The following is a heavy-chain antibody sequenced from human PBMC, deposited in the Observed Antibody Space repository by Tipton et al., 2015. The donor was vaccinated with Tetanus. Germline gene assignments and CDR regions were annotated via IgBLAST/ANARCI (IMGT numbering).Heavy chain of an antibody. D-gene: IGHD2-2*02. V-gene: IGHV5-51*01. CDR3: ARGPDCGSAFCYTPTFDYGMDV. CDR1: GYNFATSW. Sequence: QLVQSGAEMTKPGETLKIYCQGSGYNFATSWIAWVRQMPGKGLEWLGIIYPGDSSVRYSPSFQGRVTISADTSINTAYLQWSSLKPSDPATYFCARGPDCGSAFCYTPTFDYGMDVWGQGTTVTVSS. J-gene: IGHJ6*02. CDR2: IYPGDSSV.